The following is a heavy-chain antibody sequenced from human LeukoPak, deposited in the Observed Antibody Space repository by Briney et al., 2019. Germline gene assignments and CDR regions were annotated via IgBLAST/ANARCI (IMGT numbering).Heavy chain of an antibody. CDR3: ARHRGSSSSGYLFDY. Sequence: PSETLSLTCTVSGGSISSSSYYWGWIRQPPGKGLEWIGSIYHSGSTYYNPSLKSRVTISVDTSKNQFSLKLSSVTAADTAVYYCARHRGSSSSGYLFDYWGQGTLVTVSS. CDR1: GGSISSSSYY. CDR2: IYHSGST. J-gene: IGHJ4*02. D-gene: IGHD6-6*01. V-gene: IGHV4-39*01.